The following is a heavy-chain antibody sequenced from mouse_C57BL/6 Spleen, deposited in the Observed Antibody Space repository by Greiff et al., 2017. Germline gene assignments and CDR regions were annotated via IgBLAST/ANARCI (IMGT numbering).Heavy chain of an antibody. V-gene: IGHV1-64*01. J-gene: IGHJ1*03. CDR2: IHPNSGST. Sequence: QVQLQQPGAELVKPGASVKLSCKASGYTFTSYWMHWVKQRPGQGLEWIGMIHPNSGSTNYNEKFKSKATLTVDKSSSTAYMQLSSLTSEDSAVYYCARGYYGSSYGYFDVWGTGTTVTVSS. D-gene: IGHD1-1*01. CDR3: ARGYYGSSYGYFDV. CDR1: GYTFTSYW.